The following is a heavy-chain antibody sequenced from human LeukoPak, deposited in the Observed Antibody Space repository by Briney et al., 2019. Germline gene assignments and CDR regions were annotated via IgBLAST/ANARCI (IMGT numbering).Heavy chain of an antibody. Sequence: SETLSLTCAVYGGSFSGYYWSWIRQPPGKGLEWIGEINHSGSTNYNPSLKRLVTISVDTSKNQFSLKLSSVTAADTAVYYCARGQRLGYYYYYSMDVWGKGTTVTVSS. CDR2: INHSGST. V-gene: IGHV4-34*01. J-gene: IGHJ6*03. CDR1: GGSFSGYY. CDR3: ARGQRLGYYYYYSMDV. D-gene: IGHD6-19*01.